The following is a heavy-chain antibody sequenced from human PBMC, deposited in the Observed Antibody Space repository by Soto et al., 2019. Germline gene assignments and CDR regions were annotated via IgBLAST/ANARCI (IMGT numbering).Heavy chain of an antibody. CDR1: GFSLTTRGAG. D-gene: IGHD4-17*01. CDR2: IYWDDDK. V-gene: IGHV2-5*02. CDR3: AHRTTTVTGWFDP. Sequence: QITLKESGPTLVKPTQTLTLNCTFSGFSLTTRGAGVAWIRQPPGKALEWLAIIYWDDDKRYSPSPKSRLTITQDTPKNQVELTMTNMDPADTATYFCAHRTTTVTGWFDPWGQGSLVTVSS. J-gene: IGHJ5*02.